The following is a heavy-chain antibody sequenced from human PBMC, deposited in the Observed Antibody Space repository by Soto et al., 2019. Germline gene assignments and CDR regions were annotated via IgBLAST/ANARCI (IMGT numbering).Heavy chain of an antibody. CDR1: GFTVSSNY. Sequence: PGGSLRLSCAASGFTVSSNYMSWVRQAPGKGLEWVSVIYSGGSTYYADSVKGRFTISRDNSKNTLYLQMNSLRAEDTAVYYCERDVPTFRQSSTSYSGYFDYWGQGTLVTVSS. V-gene: IGHV3-66*01. D-gene: IGHD2-2*01. J-gene: IGHJ4*02. CDR3: ERDVPTFRQSSTSYSGYFDY. CDR2: IYSGGST.